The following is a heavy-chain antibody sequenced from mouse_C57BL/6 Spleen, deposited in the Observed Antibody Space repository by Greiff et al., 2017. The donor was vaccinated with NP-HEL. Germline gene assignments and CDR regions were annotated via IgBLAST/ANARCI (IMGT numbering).Heavy chain of an antibody. CDR2: INPSTGGT. CDR1: GYSFTGYY. V-gene: IGHV1-42*01. Sequence: VQLKQSGPELVKPGASVKISCKASGYSFTGYYMNWVKQSPEKSLEWIGEINPSTGGTTYNQKFKAKATLTVDKSSSTAYMQLKSLTSEDSAVYYCASSVYYGSSLFAYWGQGTLVTVSA. CDR3: ASSVYYGSSLFAY. D-gene: IGHD1-1*01. J-gene: IGHJ3*01.